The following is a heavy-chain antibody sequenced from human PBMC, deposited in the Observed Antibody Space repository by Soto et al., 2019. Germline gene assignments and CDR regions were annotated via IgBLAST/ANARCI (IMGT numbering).Heavy chain of an antibody. CDR1: GFTFSSYA. CDR2: ISGSGGST. J-gene: IGHJ4*02. Sequence: GGSLRLSCAASGFTFSSYAMSWVRQAPGKGLEWVSAISGSGGSTYYADSVKGRFTISRDNSKNTLYLQMNSLRAEDTAVYYCAKGRGIVLMVYAVDYWGQGTLVTVSS. CDR3: AKGRGIVLMVYAVDY. D-gene: IGHD2-8*01. V-gene: IGHV3-23*01.